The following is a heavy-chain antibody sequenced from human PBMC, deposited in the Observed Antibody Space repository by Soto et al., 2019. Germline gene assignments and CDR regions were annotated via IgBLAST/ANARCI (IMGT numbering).Heavy chain of an antibody. J-gene: IGHJ6*02. D-gene: IGHD3-10*01. CDR1: GGSISSGGYY. CDR3: AREISRYSYGSGSYYKGGMDV. CDR2: IYYSGST. V-gene: IGHV4-31*03. Sequence: SETLSLTCTVSGGSISSGGYYWSWIRQHPGKGLEWIGYIYYSGSTYYNPSLKSRVTISVDTSKNQFSLKLSPVTAADTAVYYCAREISRYSYGSGSYYKGGMDVWGQGTTVTVSS.